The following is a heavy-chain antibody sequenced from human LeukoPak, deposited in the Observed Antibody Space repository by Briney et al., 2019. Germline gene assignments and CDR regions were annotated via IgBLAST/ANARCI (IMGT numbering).Heavy chain of an antibody. Sequence: GGSLRLSCAASGFTFSDYYMSWIRQAPGKGLEWVSYISSSGSTIYYADSVKGRFTTSRDNAKNSLYLQMNSLRAEDTAVYYCARVQQLGPIDYWGQGTLVTVSS. D-gene: IGHD6-13*01. CDR1: GFTFSDYY. V-gene: IGHV3-11*01. CDR2: ISSSGSTI. CDR3: ARVQQLGPIDY. J-gene: IGHJ4*02.